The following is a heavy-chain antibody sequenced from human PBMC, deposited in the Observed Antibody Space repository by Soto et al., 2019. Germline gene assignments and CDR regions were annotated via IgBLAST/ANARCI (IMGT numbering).Heavy chain of an antibody. J-gene: IGHJ3*01. CDR3: ARDDAFANENAFDL. CDR1: VFSFITYG. D-gene: IGHD1-1*01. CDR2: ISPK. V-gene: IGHV3-33*01. Sequence: PGWSLRLSCAVSVFSFITYGFHWVRQPPGKGLQWVAVISPKGHSDSVEGRFTISRDNSKDTLYLQMNNLRAEDTAVYYCARDDAFANENAFDLWGQGTKVTVSS.